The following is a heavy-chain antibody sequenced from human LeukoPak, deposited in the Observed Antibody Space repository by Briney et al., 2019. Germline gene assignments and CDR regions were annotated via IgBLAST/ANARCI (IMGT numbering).Heavy chain of an antibody. J-gene: IGHJ4*02. V-gene: IGHV3-23*01. D-gene: IGHD3-22*01. CDR1: GFTFSSYA. CDR2: ISGSGGGT. Sequence: PGGSLRLSCAASGFTFSSYAMSWVRQAPGKGLEWVSAISGSGGGTYYADSVKGRFTISRDNSKNTLYVQMNSLRAEDTAVYYCARSHYYDSSGYSYYFDYWGQGTLVTVSS. CDR3: ARSHYYDSSGYSYYFDY.